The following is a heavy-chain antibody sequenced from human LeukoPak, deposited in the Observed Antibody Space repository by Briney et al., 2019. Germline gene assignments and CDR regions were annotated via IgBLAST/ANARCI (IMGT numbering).Heavy chain of an antibody. D-gene: IGHD5-18*01. CDR1: GFTFSSYA. CDR2: ISGSGGST. Sequence: GGSLRLSCAASGFTFSSYAMTWVRQAPGKGLEWVSGISGSGGSTYYADSVKGRFTISRDNSKNTLYLQMNSLRAEDTAVYYCAKALFPGTAMVLYYFDYWGQGTLVTVSS. J-gene: IGHJ4*02. V-gene: IGHV3-23*01. CDR3: AKALFPGTAMVLYYFDY.